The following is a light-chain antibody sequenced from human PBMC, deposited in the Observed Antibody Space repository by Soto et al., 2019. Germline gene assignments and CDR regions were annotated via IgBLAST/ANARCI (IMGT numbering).Light chain of an antibody. CDR2: WAS. V-gene: IGKV4-1*01. CDR3: KHYLQIPVT. CDR1: QSVLLSSNNKNY. Sequence: DIVMTQSPDSLAVSLGERATINCKSSQSVLLSSNNKNYLAWYQQKPGQPPKLLISWASIRESGVPDRFSGDGSGTDFTLSISRLQAEDVAVYYCKHYLQIPVTFGGGSRVEI. J-gene: IGKJ4*01.